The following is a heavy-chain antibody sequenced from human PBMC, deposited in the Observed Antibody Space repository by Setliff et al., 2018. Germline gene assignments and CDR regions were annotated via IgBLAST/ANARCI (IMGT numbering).Heavy chain of an antibody. CDR1: GYTFTDHY. CDR2: FNPNSGDT. J-gene: IGHJ4*02. CDR3: ARSFYGCFNY. V-gene: IGHV1-2*06. Sequence: GASVKVSCKASGYTFTDHYLYWVRQAPGQGLEWMGRFNPNSGDTNSAQKFQGRVTMTRDTSISTAYMELSRLKYDDTAVYYCARSFYGCFNYWGQGTLVTVSS. D-gene: IGHD3-10*01.